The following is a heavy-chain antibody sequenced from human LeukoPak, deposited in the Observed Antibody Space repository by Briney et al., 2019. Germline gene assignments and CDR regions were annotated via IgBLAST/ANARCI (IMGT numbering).Heavy chain of an antibody. Sequence: SVKVSCKASGGTFSSYVISWVRQAPGQGLEWMGGVIPIFGTPSYAQKFQGRVTITADESTSATYMELTSLRSEDTAVYYCARALRSLSGDFDYYFDYWGQGTPVTVSS. V-gene: IGHV1-69*13. D-gene: IGHD3-9*01. J-gene: IGHJ4*02. CDR1: GGTFSSYV. CDR2: VIPIFGTP. CDR3: ARALRSLSGDFDYYFDY.